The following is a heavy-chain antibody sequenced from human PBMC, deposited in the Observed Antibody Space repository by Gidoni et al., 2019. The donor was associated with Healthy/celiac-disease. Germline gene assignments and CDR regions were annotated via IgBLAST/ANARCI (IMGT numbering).Heavy chain of an antibody. CDR2: IRSNGGST. V-gene: IGHV3-64D*06. CDR1: GFTFSSYA. CDR3: VKGGLTTVTTFDY. Sequence: EVQLVESGGGLVQPGGSLRLSCSASGFTFSSYAMHWVRQAPGKGLEYVSAIRSNGGSTYYADSVKGRFTIARDNSKNTLYLQMSSLRAEDTAVYYCVKGGLTTVTTFDYWGQGTLVTVSS. D-gene: IGHD4-17*01. J-gene: IGHJ4*02.